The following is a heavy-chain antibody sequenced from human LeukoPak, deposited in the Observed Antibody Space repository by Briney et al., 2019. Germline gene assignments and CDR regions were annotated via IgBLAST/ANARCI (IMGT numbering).Heavy chain of an antibody. CDR1: GFTFSSYA. J-gene: IGHJ4*02. D-gene: IGHD3-22*01. CDR2: ISGSGGST. V-gene: IGHV3-23*01. Sequence: GGSLRLSCAASGFTFSSYAMSWVRRAPGKGLEWVSAISGSGGSTYYADSVKGRFTISRDNSKNTLYLQMNSLRAEDTAVYYCAKGNTMIVVVPDYWGQGTLVTVSS. CDR3: AKGNTMIVVVPDY.